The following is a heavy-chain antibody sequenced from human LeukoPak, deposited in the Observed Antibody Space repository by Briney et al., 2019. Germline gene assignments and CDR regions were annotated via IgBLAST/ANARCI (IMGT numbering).Heavy chain of an antibody. V-gene: IGHV4-59*08. CDR3: ARLRGPVTIDP. CDR1: GGSISSYY. CDR2: IDYSGST. D-gene: IGHD2-2*01. Sequence: PSETLSLICTVSGGSISSYYWSWIRQPPGEGLEWIGYIDYSGSTSYNPSLKSRVTISVDMSKNQFSLKLSSVTAADTAVYYCARLRGPVTIDPWGQGTLVTVSS. J-gene: IGHJ5*02.